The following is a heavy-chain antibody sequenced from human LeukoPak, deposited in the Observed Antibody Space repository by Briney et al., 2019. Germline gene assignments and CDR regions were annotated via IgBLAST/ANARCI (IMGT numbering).Heavy chain of an antibody. CDR3: AITPDYRTGYYFDY. CDR2: MNPNSGNT. CDR1: GYTFTNYD. J-gene: IGHJ4*02. D-gene: IGHD4-11*01. V-gene: IGHV1-8*01. Sequence: GASVKVSFKASGYTFTNYDINWVRQATGQGLEWMGWMNPNSGNTGYAQKFQGRVTMTRNTSISTAYMELSSLRSEDTAVYYCAITPDYRTGYYFDYWGQGTLVTVSS.